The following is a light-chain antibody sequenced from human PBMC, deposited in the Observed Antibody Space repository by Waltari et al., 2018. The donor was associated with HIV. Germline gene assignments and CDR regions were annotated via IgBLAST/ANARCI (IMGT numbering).Light chain of an antibody. CDR2: GNP. Sequence: QPLLTQPPSVSGAPGPRVTISCTGTSSNIRSGYEVHGFQQLPGTAPKLLIYGNPNRPAGVPDRFSGSKSGTSASLAITGLQAADEADYYCHSYDSGLTAYVFGTGTKVTVL. CDR1: SSNIRSGYE. V-gene: IGLV1-40*01. J-gene: IGLJ1*01. CDR3: HSYDSGLTAYV.